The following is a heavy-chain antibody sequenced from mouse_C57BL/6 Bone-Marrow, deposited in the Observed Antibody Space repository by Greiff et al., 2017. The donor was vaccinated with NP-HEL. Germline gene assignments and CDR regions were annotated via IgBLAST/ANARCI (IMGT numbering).Heavy chain of an antibody. CDR2: IWSGGST. CDR1: GFSLTSYG. Sequence: VKLMESGPGLVQPSQSLSITCTVSGFSLTSYGVHWVRPSPGKGLEWLGVIWSGGSTDYNAAFISRLSICKDNSKSQVFFKMNSLQADDTAIYYCARKGRYRYMDVWGKGTTVTVSS. D-gene: IGHD3-3*01. J-gene: IGHJ1*03. CDR3: ARKGRYRYMDV. V-gene: IGHV2-2*01.